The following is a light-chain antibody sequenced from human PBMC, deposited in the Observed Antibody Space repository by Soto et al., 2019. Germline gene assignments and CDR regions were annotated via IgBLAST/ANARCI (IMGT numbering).Light chain of an antibody. Sequence: DIQMTQSPSTLSASVGDRVTIPCRASQNINNQLAWYQQKPGKAPKLLIFDVSILESGVPSRFSGSGSGTEFTLTISGLQPDDFATYYCQQYNTYWKMFGQGTKVEV. J-gene: IGKJ1*01. CDR3: QQYNTYWKM. CDR2: DVS. CDR1: QNINNQ. V-gene: IGKV1-5*01.